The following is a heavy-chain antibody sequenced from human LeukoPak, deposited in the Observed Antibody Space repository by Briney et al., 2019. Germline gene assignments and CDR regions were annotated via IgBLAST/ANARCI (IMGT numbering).Heavy chain of an antibody. CDR1: GFTFTTYA. CDR2: IKGGGGDP. D-gene: IGHD4-23*01. CDR3: ARVSESGNSDY. Sequence: GGSLRLSCAASGFTFTTYAMGWVRQAPGEGLEWVSSIKGGGGDPFYADSVKGRFTISRDTSNNMLYLQMNSLRAEDTAVYYCARVSESGNSDYWGQGTLVTVSS. J-gene: IGHJ4*02. V-gene: IGHV3-23*01.